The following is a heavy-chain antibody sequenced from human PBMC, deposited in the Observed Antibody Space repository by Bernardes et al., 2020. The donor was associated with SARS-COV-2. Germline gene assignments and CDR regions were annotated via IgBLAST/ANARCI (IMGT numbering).Heavy chain of an antibody. CDR1: GSTFSTFN. Sequence: GGSLRLSCAASGSTFSTFNMNWVRQTPGKGLEWVSSITPSSDYVSYAESVKGRFTISSDNAKNYLYLQMNSLRAEDTAVYYCARGHYEGAWGQGTLVTISS. V-gene: IGHV3-21*01. D-gene: IGHD4-17*01. CDR3: ARGHYEGA. J-gene: IGHJ5*02. CDR2: ITPSSDYV.